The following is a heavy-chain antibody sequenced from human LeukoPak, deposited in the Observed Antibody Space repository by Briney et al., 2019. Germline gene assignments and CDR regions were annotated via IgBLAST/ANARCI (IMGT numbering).Heavy chain of an antibody. CDR1: GGSISSYY. V-gene: IGHV4-59*12. CDR2: IYHSGST. Sequence: SETLSLTCTVSGGSISSYYWSWIRQPPGKALEWLGYIYHSGSTYYNPSLKSRVTISVDRSKNQFSLKLNSVTAADTAVYYCARGKVVNLDYWGQGTLVTVSS. J-gene: IGHJ4*02. D-gene: IGHD2-15*01. CDR3: ARGKVVNLDY.